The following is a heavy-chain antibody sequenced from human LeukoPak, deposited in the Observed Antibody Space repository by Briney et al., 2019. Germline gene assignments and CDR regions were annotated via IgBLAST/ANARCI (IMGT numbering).Heavy chain of an antibody. CDR2: ISYTGST. CDR1: GGSISPYF. CDR3: ARDDYRGVTNFDP. D-gene: IGHD3-10*01. J-gene: IGHJ5*02. V-gene: IGHV4-59*01. Sequence: SETLSLTCTVSGGSISPYFWSWIRQPPGKGLEWIGYISYTGSTNYNPSLKSRVTISVDTSKNQFFLQLTSVTAADTAVYYCARDDYRGVTNFDPWGQGTLVTASS.